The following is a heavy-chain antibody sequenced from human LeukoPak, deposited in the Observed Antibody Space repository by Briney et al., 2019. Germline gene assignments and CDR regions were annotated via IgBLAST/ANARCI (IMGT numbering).Heavy chain of an antibody. J-gene: IGHJ4*02. CDR1: GFTFSSYA. CDR3: TSGRKSSGTFSYYFDY. CDR2: IYYDGSKK. Sequence: GRSLRLSCAASGFTFSSYAMHWVRQAPGKGLEWLAIIYYDGSKKNYADSVKGRFSISRDNSKNTLYLQMNSLRVEDTAMYYCTSGRKSSGTFSYYFDYWGQGTLVTVSS. D-gene: IGHD3-10*01. V-gene: IGHV3-30*04.